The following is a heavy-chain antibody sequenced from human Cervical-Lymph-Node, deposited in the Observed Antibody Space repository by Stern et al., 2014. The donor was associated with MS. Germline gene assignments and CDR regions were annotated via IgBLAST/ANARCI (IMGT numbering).Heavy chain of an antibody. D-gene: IGHD5-18*01. CDR2: ISPYNGDT. Sequence: VQLVQSGAEVKQPGASVKVSCKASGYTFIGSWIHWVRQVPGQGLEWMGRISPYNGDTYYARKFQGRVTMTPDTSINTAYMELSGLTSDDTAVYYCARGYSSGYDPQYFDHWGQGTLVTVSS. CDR3: ARGYSSGYDPQYFDH. V-gene: IGHV1-2*06. J-gene: IGHJ4*02. CDR1: GYTFIGSW.